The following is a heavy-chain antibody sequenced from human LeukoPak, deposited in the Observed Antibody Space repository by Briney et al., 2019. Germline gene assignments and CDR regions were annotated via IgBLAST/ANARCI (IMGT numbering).Heavy chain of an antibody. Sequence: GGSLRLSCAASGFTFSSYGMTWVRQAPGKGLEWVSYISSSSTIYYADSVKGRFTISRDNAKNSLYLQMNSLRAEDTAVYYCAKGSYGDSPYWYFNLWGRGTLVTVSS. CDR3: AKGSYGDSPYWYFNL. D-gene: IGHD4-17*01. CDR2: ISSSSTI. V-gene: IGHV3-48*04. CDR1: GFTFSSYG. J-gene: IGHJ2*01.